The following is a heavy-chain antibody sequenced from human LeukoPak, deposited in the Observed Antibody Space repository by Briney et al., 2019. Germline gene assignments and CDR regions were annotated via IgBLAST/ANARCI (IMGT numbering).Heavy chain of an antibody. J-gene: IGHJ5*02. CDR1: GYTFTGYY. Sequence: ASVKVSCKASGYTFTGYYMHWVRQAPGQGLEWMGWINPNSGGTKYAQKFQGRVTMTRDTSISTAYMELSRLRSDDTAMYYCARASTAYYDILTGYYTFDPWGQGTLVTVSS. CDR3: ARASTAYYDILTGYYTFDP. V-gene: IGHV1-2*02. D-gene: IGHD3-9*01. CDR2: INPNSGGT.